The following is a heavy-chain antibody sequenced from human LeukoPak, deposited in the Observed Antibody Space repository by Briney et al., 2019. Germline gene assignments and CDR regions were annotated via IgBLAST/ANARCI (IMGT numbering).Heavy chain of an antibody. J-gene: IGHJ4*02. CDR2: ISSSSSYI. CDR1: GFTVSNNY. V-gene: IGHV3-21*01. Sequence: PGGSLRLSCAASGFTVSNNYMSWVRQAPGKGLEWVSSISSSSSYIYYADSVKGRFTISRDNAKNSLYLQMNSLRAEDTAVYYCARSCSSTSCYGLWGQGTLVTVSS. D-gene: IGHD2-2*01. CDR3: ARSCSSTSCYGL.